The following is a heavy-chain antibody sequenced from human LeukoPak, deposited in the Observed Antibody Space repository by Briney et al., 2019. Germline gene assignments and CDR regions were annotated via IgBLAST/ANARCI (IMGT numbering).Heavy chain of an antibody. J-gene: IGHJ3*02. V-gene: IGHV4-61*02. CDR1: GGSISSGRYY. CDR3: ARAGGVATNDAFDI. Sequence: SQTLSLTCTVTGGSISSGRYYSSWIRQPAGKGLERIGRIYTSGSTNYNPSLKSRVTISVDTSKNQFSLKLSSVTAADTAVYYCARAGGVATNDAFDIWGQGTMVTVSS. CDR2: IYTSGST. D-gene: IGHD5-24*01.